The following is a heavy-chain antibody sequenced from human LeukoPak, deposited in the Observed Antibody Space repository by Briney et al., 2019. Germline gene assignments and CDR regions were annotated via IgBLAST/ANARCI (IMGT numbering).Heavy chain of an antibody. V-gene: IGHV3-23*01. D-gene: IGHD6-19*01. CDR1: GFNFKYYG. Sequence: GRTLRLSCEASGFNFKYYGMNWVRQAPGKGLEWVSAITATAGTTYYADSVKGRFTISRDISKNTLFLQMSSLRAEDTAVYYCAKDLDGSGMYGGIDSWGQGTLVIVSS. CDR3: AKDLDGSGMYGGIDS. CDR2: ITATAGTT. J-gene: IGHJ4*02.